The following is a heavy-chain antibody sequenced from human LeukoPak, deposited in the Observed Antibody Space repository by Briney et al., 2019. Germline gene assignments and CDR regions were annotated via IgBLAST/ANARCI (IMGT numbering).Heavy chain of an antibody. CDR3: ARDTTTVVTRF. CDR1: GYTFTSYD. CDR2: MNPKSGNT. D-gene: IGHD4-23*01. J-gene: IGHJ4*02. Sequence: VASVKVSCKASGYTFTSYDINWVRQATGQGLEWMGWMNPKSGNTGFAQKFQGRVTMTRNTSISTAYMELSSLRSEDTAVYYCARDTTTVVTRFWGQGTLVTVSS. V-gene: IGHV1-8*01.